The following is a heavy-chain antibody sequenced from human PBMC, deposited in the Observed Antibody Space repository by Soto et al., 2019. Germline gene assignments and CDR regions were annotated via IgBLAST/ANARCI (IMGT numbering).Heavy chain of an antibody. D-gene: IGHD1-26*01. CDR1: GLKFSDAW. CDR2: MKSKGSGGTT. V-gene: IGHV3-15*01. Sequence: EVQLVESGGDLVKPGGSLRLSCTVSGLKFSDAWMRWVRQVPGKGLEWVGRMKSKGSGGTTDYAAPVKGRFTISRDDSKNNVYLQMNSLKTEDSAMYYCCWCGSINYYFTQWGQGTRVTVSS. CDR3: CWCGSINYYFTQ. J-gene: IGHJ4*02.